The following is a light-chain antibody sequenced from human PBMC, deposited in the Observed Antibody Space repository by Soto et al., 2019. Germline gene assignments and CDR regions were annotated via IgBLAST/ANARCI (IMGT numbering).Light chain of an antibody. CDR3: QQYDGSPRT. CDR1: QTIGHSC. CDR2: DVS. J-gene: IGKJ1*01. V-gene: IGKV3-20*01. Sequence: EIVLTQSPGTLSLSPGERATLTCRASQTIGHSCLAWYQQKHGQAPRLLIYDVSSRVTGIPDRFSGSGFETDFTLTISRLEPEDFAVYYCQQYDGSPRTFGQGTKVEIK.